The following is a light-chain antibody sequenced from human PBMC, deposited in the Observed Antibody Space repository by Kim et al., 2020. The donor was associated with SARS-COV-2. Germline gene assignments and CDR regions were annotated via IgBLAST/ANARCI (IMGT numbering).Light chain of an antibody. CDR1: DMGTKS. V-gene: IGLV3-21*04. CDR2: YDT. CDR3: QVWDSGSDHWV. Sequence: YELTQPPSVSAAPGTTATITCGGDDMGTKSVHCYQQKPGQAPVLVIYYDTDRPSGIPERFSASNSGSTATLTVSRVEAGDEADYYCQVWDSGSDHWVFGGGTQLTVL. J-gene: IGLJ3*02.